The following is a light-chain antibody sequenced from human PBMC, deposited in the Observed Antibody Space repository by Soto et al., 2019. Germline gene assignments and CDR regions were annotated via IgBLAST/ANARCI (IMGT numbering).Light chain of an antibody. CDR3: TSYAGGDNLV. J-gene: IGLJ2*01. CDR1: SSDVGYYNY. Sequence: QSALTQPPSASGSPGPSVTISCTGTSSDVGYYNYFSWYQHHPGKAPKLMIYEVTKRPSGVPDRFSGSKSGNTASLTVSGLQADDEADYYCTSYAGGDNLVFGGGTKVTFL. CDR2: EVT. V-gene: IGLV2-8*01.